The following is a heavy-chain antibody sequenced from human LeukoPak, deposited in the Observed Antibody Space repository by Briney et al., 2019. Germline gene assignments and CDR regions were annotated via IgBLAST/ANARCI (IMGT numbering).Heavy chain of an antibody. CDR3: ARGKWLPRDIDF. D-gene: IGHD6-19*01. Sequence: SETLSLTCTVSGGSISSSSYYWGWIRQPPGKGLEWIGSIYYSGSTYYNPSLKSRVTISVDTSKNQFSLKLTSMTAADTAVYFCARGKWLPRDIDFWGQGALVTVSS. V-gene: IGHV4-39*07. CDR2: IYYSGST. J-gene: IGHJ4*02. CDR1: GGSISSSSYY.